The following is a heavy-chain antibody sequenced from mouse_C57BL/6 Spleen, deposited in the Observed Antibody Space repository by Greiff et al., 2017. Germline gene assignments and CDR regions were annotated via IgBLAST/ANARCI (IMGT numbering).Heavy chain of an antibody. V-gene: IGHV1-80*01. Sequence: VQLQQSGAELVKPGASVKISCKASGYAFSSYWMNWMKQRPGKGLEWIGQIYPGDGDTNYNGKFKGKATLTADKSSSTAYMQLSSLTSEDSAVYFCARLGNLLPMDYWGQGTSVTVSS. J-gene: IGHJ4*01. CDR3: ARLGNLLPMDY. D-gene: IGHD2-1*01. CDR1: GYAFSSYW. CDR2: IYPGDGDT.